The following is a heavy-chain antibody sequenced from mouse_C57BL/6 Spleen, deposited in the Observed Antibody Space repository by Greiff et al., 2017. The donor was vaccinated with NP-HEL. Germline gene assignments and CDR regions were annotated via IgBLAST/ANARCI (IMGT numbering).Heavy chain of an antibody. J-gene: IGHJ4*01. V-gene: IGHV1-69*01. CDR3: ARLIWYAMDY. CDR1: GYTFTSYW. CDR2: IDPSDSYT. Sequence: QVQLKQPGAELVMPGASVKLYCKASGYTFTSYWMHWVKQRPGQGLEWIGEIDPSDSYTNYTQKFKGKSTLTVDKSSSTAYMQLSSLTSEDSAVYYCARLIWYAMDYWGQGTSVTVSS.